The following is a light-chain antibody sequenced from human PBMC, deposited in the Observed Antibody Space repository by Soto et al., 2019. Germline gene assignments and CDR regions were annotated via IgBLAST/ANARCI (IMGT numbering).Light chain of an antibody. J-gene: IGLJ3*02. CDR3: QSYASSLRAWV. CDR2: GNS. V-gene: IGLV1-40*01. CDR1: SSNIGAGYD. Sequence: QAVVTQPPSVSGAPGQRVTISCTGSSSNIGAGYDVHWYQQLPGTAPKLLIYGNSNRPSGVPDRFSGSKSGTSASLAITGLQAEDEADYYCQSYASSLRAWVFGGGTKLTVL.